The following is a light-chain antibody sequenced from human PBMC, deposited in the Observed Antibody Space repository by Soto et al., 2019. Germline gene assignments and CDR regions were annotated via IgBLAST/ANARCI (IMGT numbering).Light chain of an antibody. Sequence: QPVLTQSPSASGTPGQRVTISCSGSSSNIGSNYVYWYQQLPGTAPKLLIYSNNQRPSGVPDRFSGSKSGTSASLAISGLRAEDEADYYCAAWDDSLSAVVFGGGTKLTVL. CDR3: AAWDDSLSAVV. J-gene: IGLJ2*01. V-gene: IGLV1-47*02. CDR1: SSNIGSNY. CDR2: SNN.